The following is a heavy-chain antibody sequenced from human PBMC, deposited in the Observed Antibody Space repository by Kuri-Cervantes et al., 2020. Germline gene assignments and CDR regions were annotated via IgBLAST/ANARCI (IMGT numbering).Heavy chain of an antibody. D-gene: IGHD3-10*01. CDR2: IWYDGSNK. Sequence: GESLKIPCAASGFTFSSYSIHWVRQAPGKGLEWVAVIWYDGSNKYYADSVKGRFTISRDTSKNTLYLQMNSLRAEDTAVYYCAKDCLDYYGSGSSNGMDVWGQGTTVTVSS. V-gene: IGHV3-30*02. J-gene: IGHJ6*02. CDR3: AKDCLDYYGSGSSNGMDV. CDR1: GFTFSSYS.